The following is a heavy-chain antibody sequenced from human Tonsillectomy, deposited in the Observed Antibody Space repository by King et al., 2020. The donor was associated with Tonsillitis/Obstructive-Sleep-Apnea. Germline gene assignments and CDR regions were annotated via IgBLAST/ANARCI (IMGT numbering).Heavy chain of an antibody. D-gene: IGHD2-15*01. CDR2: LNSRTGDT. V-gene: IGHV1-2*06. CDR1: GYTFTAHY. J-gene: IGHJ6*03. CDR3: ARDARTLSATRSYFYYMDV. Sequence: VQLVEAGAGVKKPGASVKVSCQASGYTFTAHYIHWVRQAPGQGLEWLGRLNSRTGDTNNVQKVQGRGTWYRDRSSSKAYLELSSLRSEDTAVYYCARDARTLSATRSYFYYMDVWGKGTSVTGSS.